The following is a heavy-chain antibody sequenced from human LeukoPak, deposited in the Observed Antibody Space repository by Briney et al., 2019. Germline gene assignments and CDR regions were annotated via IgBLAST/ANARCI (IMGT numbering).Heavy chain of an antibody. CDR3: ARDAVQYCSSTSCYRMDV. Sequence: ASVKVSCKASGYTFTSCAMHWVRQAPGQRLEWMGWINAGNGNTKYSQKFQGRVTITRDTSASTAYMELSSLRSEDTAVYYCARDAVQYCSSTSCYRMDVWGKGTTVTVSS. V-gene: IGHV1-3*01. CDR2: INAGNGNT. D-gene: IGHD2-2*01. J-gene: IGHJ6*04. CDR1: GYTFTSCA.